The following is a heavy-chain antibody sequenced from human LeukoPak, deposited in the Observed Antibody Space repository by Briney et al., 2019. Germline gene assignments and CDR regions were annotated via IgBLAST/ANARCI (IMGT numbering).Heavy chain of an antibody. V-gene: IGHV1-8*01. D-gene: IGHD2-15*01. Sequence: GASVKVSCKASGYTFTSYDINWVRQATGQGLEWMGWMNPNSGNTGYAQKFQGRVTMTRDTSTSTVYMELSSLRSEDTAVYYCAREYCSGGSCYSGTSFDYWGQGTLVTVSS. CDR1: GYTFTSYD. J-gene: IGHJ4*02. CDR3: AREYCSGGSCYSGTSFDY. CDR2: MNPNSGNT.